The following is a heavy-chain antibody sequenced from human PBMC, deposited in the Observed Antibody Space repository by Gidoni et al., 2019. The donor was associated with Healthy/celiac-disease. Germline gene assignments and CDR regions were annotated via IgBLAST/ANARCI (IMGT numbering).Heavy chain of an antibody. J-gene: IGHJ4*02. Sequence: QVQLVESGRGVGPPGRSLRLSCAASRFTFSSYGMHWVRQAPGKGLEWVAVISYDGRNKYYADSVTGRFTISSDNSKTTLYLQMNSLRAEDTAVYYCAKDRRLGIGEGDFDYWGQGTLVTVSS. CDR3: AKDRRLGIGEGDFDY. CDR1: RFTFSSYG. D-gene: IGHD7-27*01. V-gene: IGHV3-30*18. CDR2: ISYDGRNK.